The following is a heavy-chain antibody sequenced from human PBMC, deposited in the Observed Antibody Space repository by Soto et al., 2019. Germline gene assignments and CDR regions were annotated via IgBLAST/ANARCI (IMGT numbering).Heavy chain of an antibody. J-gene: IGHJ4*02. CDR3: ATDLFPDYYDSSGPRDY. CDR2: FDPEDGET. Sequence: VKVSCKVSGYTLTELSMHWVRQAPGKGLEWMGGFDPEDGETIYAQKFQGRVTMTEDTSTDTAYMELSSLRSEDTAVYYCATDLFPDYYDSSGPRDYWGQGTLVTVSS. V-gene: IGHV1-24*01. D-gene: IGHD3-22*01. CDR1: GYTLTELS.